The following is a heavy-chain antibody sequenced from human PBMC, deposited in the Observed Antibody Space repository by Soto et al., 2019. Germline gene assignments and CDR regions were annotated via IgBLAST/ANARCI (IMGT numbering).Heavy chain of an antibody. CDR3: ARGLYDSSGYYYGLIRYFDY. CDR1: GGTFSSYA. CDR2: IIPIFGTA. J-gene: IGHJ4*02. Sequence: SVKVSCKASGGTFSSYAISWVRQAPGQGLEWMGGIIPIFGTANYAQKFQGRVTITADESTSTAYMELSSLRSEDTAVYYCARGLYDSSGYYYGLIRYFDYWGQGTLVTVSS. D-gene: IGHD3-22*01. V-gene: IGHV1-69*13.